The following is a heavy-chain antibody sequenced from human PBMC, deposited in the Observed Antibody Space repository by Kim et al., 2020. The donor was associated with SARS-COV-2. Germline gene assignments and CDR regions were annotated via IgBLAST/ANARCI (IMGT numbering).Heavy chain of an antibody. V-gene: IGHV4-39*01. J-gene: IGHJ4*02. Sequence: YYTPSLKSRVTISVDTSKNQFSLKLSSVTAADTAVYYCARRGVVPAAIGYWGQGTLVTVSS. D-gene: IGHD2-2*01. CDR3: ARRGVVPAAIGY.